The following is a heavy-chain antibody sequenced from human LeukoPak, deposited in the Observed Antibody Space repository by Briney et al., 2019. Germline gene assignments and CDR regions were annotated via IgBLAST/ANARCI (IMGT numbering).Heavy chain of an antibody. J-gene: IGHJ6*03. CDR2: INHSGST. D-gene: IGHD1-26*01. V-gene: IGHV4-34*01. CDR1: GGSFSGYY. CDR3: ARHRWELLPLRANYYYYMDV. Sequence: SETLSLTCAVYGGSFSGYYWSWIRQPPGKGLEWIGEINHSGSTNYNPSLKSRVTISVDTSKNQFSLKLSSVTAADTAVYYCARHRWELLPLRANYYYYMDVWGKGTTVTIS.